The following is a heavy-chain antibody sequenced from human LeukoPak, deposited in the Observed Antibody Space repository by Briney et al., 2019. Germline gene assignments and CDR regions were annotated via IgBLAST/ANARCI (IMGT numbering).Heavy chain of an antibody. CDR3: ARRGNSWPYYFDD. CDR1: GYSISSGYY. J-gene: IGHJ4*02. V-gene: IGHV4-38-2*01. D-gene: IGHD6-13*01. Sequence: SETLSLTCAVSGYSISSGYYWGWIRQPPGKGLEWIASIYHSGSTYYNPFLKSRVTISVDTSKNQFSLKLTSVTAADTAVYYCARRGNSWPYYFDDWGQGTLVTVSS. CDR2: IYHSGST.